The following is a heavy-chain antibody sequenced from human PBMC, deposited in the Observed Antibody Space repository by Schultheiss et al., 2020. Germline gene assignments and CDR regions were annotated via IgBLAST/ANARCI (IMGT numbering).Heavy chain of an antibody. CDR1: YS. CDR3: ARVQYYGDYES. D-gene: IGHD4-17*01. V-gene: IGHV3-9*01. Sequence: YSWSWVRRPPGKGLEWVSGISWNSGSIGYADSVKGPFTISRDNSKNTLYLQMNSLRAEDTAVYYCARVQYYGDYESWGQGTLVTVSS. CDR2: ISWNSGSI. J-gene: IGHJ5*02.